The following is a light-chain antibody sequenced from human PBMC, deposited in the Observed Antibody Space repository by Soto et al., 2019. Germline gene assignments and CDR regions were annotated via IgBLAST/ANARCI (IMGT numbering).Light chain of an antibody. CDR1: QDISNY. Sequence: DIQMTQSPSSLSASVGDRVIITCQASQDISNYLNWYQQKPGKAPKLLIYDASNLETGVPSRFSGSGSGTDFTFTISNLQPEDIATYYCLQYDNLPITFGQGTRLEIK. CDR2: DAS. CDR3: LQYDNLPIT. J-gene: IGKJ5*01. V-gene: IGKV1-33*01.